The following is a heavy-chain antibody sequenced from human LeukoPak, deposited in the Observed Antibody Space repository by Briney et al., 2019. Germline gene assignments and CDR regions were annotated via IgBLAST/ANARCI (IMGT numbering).Heavy chain of an antibody. CDR2: ISSSSSTI. V-gene: IGHV3-48*04. J-gene: IGHJ4*02. D-gene: IGHD5-18*01. CDR1: GFTFSSYD. Sequence: PGGSLRLSCAVSGFTFSSYDMNWVRQAPGKGLEWVSYISSSSSTIYYADSVKGRFTVSRDNAKNSLYLQMNSLRVEDTAVYYCARGYTYGAYWGQGTLVTVSS. CDR3: ARGYTYGAY.